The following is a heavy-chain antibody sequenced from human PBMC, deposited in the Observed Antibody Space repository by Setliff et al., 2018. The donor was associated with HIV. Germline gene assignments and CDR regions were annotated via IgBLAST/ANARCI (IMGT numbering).Heavy chain of an antibody. Sequence: GGSLRLSCAASGFLFHTYWMSLVRQAPGKGLEWVANIKEDGSEKYYVGSVKGRFTISRDNAKNSLYLQMNSLRAEDTAVYYCVKARVDGDYYYYYYMDVWGKGTTVTVSS. J-gene: IGHJ6*03. CDR1: GFLFHTYW. CDR2: IKEDGSEK. V-gene: IGHV3-7*02. D-gene: IGHD4-17*01. CDR3: VKARVDGDYYYYYYMDV.